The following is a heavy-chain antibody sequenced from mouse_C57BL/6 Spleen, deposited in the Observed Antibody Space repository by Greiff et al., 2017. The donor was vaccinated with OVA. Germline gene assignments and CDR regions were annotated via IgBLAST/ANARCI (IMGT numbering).Heavy chain of an antibody. J-gene: IGHJ3*01. CDR3: ARTGDDGYPFAY. D-gene: IGHD2-3*01. CDR1: GYTFTSYW. CDR2: IHPNSGST. Sequence: QVQLQQSGAELVKPGASVKLSCKASGYTFTSYWMHWVKQRPGQGLEWIGMIHPNSGSTNYNEKFKSKATLTVDKSSSTAYMQLSSLTSEDSAVYYCARTGDDGYPFAYWGQGTLVTVSA. V-gene: IGHV1-64*01.